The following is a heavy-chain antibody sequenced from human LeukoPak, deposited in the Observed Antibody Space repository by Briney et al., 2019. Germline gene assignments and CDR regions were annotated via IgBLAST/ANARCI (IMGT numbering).Heavy chain of an antibody. Sequence: ASVKVSCKASGYTFTSYGISWVRQAPGQGLEWMGWISAYNGNTNYAQKLQGRVTVTTDTSTSTAYMELRSLRSGDTAVYYCARVGSYSSSWYMAGFDPWGQGTLVTVSS. CDR1: GYTFTSYG. CDR2: ISAYNGNT. D-gene: IGHD6-13*01. J-gene: IGHJ5*02. CDR3: ARVGSYSSSWYMAGFDP. V-gene: IGHV1-18*01.